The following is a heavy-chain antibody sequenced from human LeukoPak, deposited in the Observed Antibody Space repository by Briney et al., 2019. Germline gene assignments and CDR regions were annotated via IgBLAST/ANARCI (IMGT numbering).Heavy chain of an antibody. V-gene: IGHV4-30-4*01. CDR1: GGSISSGDYY. CDR3: ARDRHDYGDCYRSYWYFDL. CDR2: LYYSGST. J-gene: IGHJ2*01. Sequence: SETLSLTCTVSGGSISSGDYYWSWIRQPPGKGLEWIGYLYYSGSTYYNPSLKSRVTISVDTSKNQFSLKLSSVTAADTAVYYCARDRHDYGDCYRSYWYFDLWGRGTLVTVSS. D-gene: IGHD2-21*02.